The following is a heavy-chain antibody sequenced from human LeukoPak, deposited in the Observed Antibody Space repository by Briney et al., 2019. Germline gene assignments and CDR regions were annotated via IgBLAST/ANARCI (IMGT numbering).Heavy chain of an antibody. V-gene: IGHV4-61*02. D-gene: IGHD6-6*01. CDR3: ASWSDSSSFAHPFDY. CDR2: IYTSGST. CDR1: GGSISSGSYY. Sequence: SETLSLTCTVSGGSISSGSYYWSWIRQPAGKGLEWIGRIYTSGSTNYNPSLKSRVTISVDTSKNQFSLKLSSVTAADTAVYYCASWSDSSSFAHPFDYWGQGTLVTVSS. J-gene: IGHJ4*02.